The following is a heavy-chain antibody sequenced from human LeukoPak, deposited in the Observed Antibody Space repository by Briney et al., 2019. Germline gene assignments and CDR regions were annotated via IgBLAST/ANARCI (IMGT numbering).Heavy chain of an antibody. CDR3: AGGYYYDSSGYYPTRTRFDY. Sequence: SVTVSCKASGGTFSSYAISWVRQAPGQGLEWMGGIIPIFGTANYAQKFQGRVTITADESTSTAYMELSSLRSEDTAVYYCAGGYYYDSSGYYPTRTRFDYWDQGTLVTVSS. D-gene: IGHD3-22*01. CDR2: IIPIFGTA. CDR1: GGTFSSYA. V-gene: IGHV1-69*01. J-gene: IGHJ4*02.